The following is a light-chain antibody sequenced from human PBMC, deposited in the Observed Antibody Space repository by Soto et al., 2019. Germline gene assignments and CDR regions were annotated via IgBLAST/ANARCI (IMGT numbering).Light chain of an antibody. J-gene: IGKJ4*01. CDR1: QSVSSNY. Sequence: EIVLTQSPGTLSLSPGERATLSCRASQSVSSNYLAWYQQKPGQAPRLLIYGASSRATGISDRFSGSGSGTDFTLTISILEPEDSAVYYCQQYGRSPLTFGGGTKVEIK. CDR2: GAS. CDR3: QQYGRSPLT. V-gene: IGKV3-20*01.